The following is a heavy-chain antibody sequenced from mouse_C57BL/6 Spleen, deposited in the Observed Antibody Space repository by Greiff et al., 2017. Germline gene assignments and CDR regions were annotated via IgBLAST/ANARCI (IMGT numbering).Heavy chain of an antibody. CDR1: GYSITSGYY. CDR2: ISYDGSN. J-gene: IGHJ2*01. Sequence: EVQLKESGPGLVKPSQSLSLTCSVTGYSITSGYYWNWIRQFPGNKLEWMGYISYDGSNNYNPSLKNRISNTRDTSKNQFFLKLNTVTTEDTATYYSARETTVVPDYCEYRGHGTTRTVSS. V-gene: IGHV3-6*01. CDR3: ARETTVVPDYCEY. D-gene: IGHD1-1*01.